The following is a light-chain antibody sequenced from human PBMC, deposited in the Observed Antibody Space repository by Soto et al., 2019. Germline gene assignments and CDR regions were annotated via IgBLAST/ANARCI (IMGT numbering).Light chain of an antibody. J-gene: IGKJ1*01. Sequence: DIVMTQTPLSLSVTPGQPASISCESSQSLLHSDGETYLNWYLQKPGQPPQLLIHEVSNRFSGVPDRFSGSGAGTDFTLKLSRVEAEDVGVYYCMQSVQLPWTFGQGTKVEIK. V-gene: IGKV2D-29*01. CDR2: EVS. CDR3: MQSVQLPWT. CDR1: QSLLHSDGETY.